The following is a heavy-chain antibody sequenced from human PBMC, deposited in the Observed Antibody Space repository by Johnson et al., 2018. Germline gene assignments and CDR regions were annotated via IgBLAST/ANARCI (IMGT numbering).Heavy chain of an antibody. CDR2: VYYTGRN. D-gene: IGHD2-15*01. CDR3: ARLRISAGGGDV. CDR1: GGSISSYY. V-gene: IGHV4-59*01. Sequence: QVQLQESGPGLVRPSETLSLRCTVSGGSISSYYWSWIRQSPGKGLEWIGYVYYTGRNNYNPSLKSRVTISLDRSKKQFSLKLRSVTAWDTAVYYCARLRISAGGGDVWGQGTTVTVSS. J-gene: IGHJ6*02.